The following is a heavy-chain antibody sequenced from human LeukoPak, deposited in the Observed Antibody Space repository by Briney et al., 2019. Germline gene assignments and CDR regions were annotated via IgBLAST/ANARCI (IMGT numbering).Heavy chain of an antibody. CDR3: TPYYDSWSGYYTHDY. CDR2: IRSKAYGGTT. V-gene: IGHV3-49*03. J-gene: IGHJ4*02. D-gene: IGHD3-3*01. Sequence: GGSLRLSCTASGFTFGDYAMSWFRQAPGKGLEWVGFIRSKAYGGTTEYAASVKGRFTISRDDSKSIAYLQMNSLKTEDTAVYYCTPYYDSWSGYYTHDYWGQGTLVTVSS. CDR1: GFTFGDYA.